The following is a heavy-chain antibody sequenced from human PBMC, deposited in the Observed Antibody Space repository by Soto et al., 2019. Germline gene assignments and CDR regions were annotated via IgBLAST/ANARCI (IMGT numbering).Heavy chain of an antibody. V-gene: IGHV3-23*01. CDR2: ISDTGGDP. J-gene: IGHJ4*02. CDR1: GFTFINYA. Sequence: QSGGSLRLSCEASGFTFINYAMSWVRQSPGKGLEWVSSISDTGGDPYYADSMDGRFSVSRDNSKNTLYLQINSLRAEDTAIYYCVRDLYRSATMPCLDHWGQGALVTVSS. CDR3: VRDLYRSATMPCLDH. D-gene: IGHD1-1*01.